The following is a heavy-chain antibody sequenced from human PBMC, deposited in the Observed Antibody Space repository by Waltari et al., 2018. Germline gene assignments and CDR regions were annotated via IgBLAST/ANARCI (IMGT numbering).Heavy chain of an antibody. V-gene: IGHV3-21*01. D-gene: IGHD6-19*01. CDR2: IISSSSYI. J-gene: IGHJ5*02. CDR3: ARDRLAVATGWFDP. Sequence: EVQLVESGGGLVKPGGSLRLSCAASGFTFSSYSMNWVRQAPGKGLDWVSSIISSSSYIYYADSVNGRFTIARDNAKNSLYLQMNSLRAEDTAVYYCARDRLAVATGWFDPWGQGTLVTVSS. CDR1: GFTFSSYS.